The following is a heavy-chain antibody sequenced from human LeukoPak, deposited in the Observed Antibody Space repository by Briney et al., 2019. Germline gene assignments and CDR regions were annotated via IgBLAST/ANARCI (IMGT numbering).Heavy chain of an antibody. CDR2: IKQDGSEK. J-gene: IGHJ3*02. V-gene: IGHV3-7*01. D-gene: IGHD1-26*01. CDR1: GFTFSSYW. Sequence: GGSLRLSCAASGFTFSSYWMSWVRQFPGKGLEWVANIKQDGSEKDYVDSVKGRFTISRDNSKNTLYLQMNSLRAEDTAVYYCAKPRGSYYLLAFDIWGQGTMVTVSS. CDR3: AKPRGSYYLLAFDI.